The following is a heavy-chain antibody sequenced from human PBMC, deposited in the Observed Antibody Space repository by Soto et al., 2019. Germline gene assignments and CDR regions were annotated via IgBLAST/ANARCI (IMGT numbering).Heavy chain of an antibody. Sequence: GGSLRLSCAASGFTFSSYGMHWVRQAPGKGLEWVAVIWYDGSNKYYADSVKGRFTISRDNSKNTLYLQMNSLRAEDTAVYYCARDGGYSGYESFDYWGQGTLVTVSS. CDR3: ARDGGYSGYESFDY. J-gene: IGHJ4*02. D-gene: IGHD5-12*01. V-gene: IGHV3-33*01. CDR2: IWYDGSNK. CDR1: GFTFSSYG.